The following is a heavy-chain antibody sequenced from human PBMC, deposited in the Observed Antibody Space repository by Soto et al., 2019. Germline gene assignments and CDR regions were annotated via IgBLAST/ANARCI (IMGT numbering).Heavy chain of an antibody. CDR1: GFTFRSYF. D-gene: IGHD4-17*01. CDR2: IGSTGGTI. J-gene: IGHJ4*02. V-gene: IGHV3-11*01. CDR3: ARDGGEYYLDV. Sequence: PGGSLRLSCEASGFTFRSYFMNWVRQVPGKGLQWVAHIGSTGGTIYYADSVKGRFVVSRDNAKNSLFLQLNSLRVDDTAIYYCARDGGEYYLDVWGQGTAVTVSS.